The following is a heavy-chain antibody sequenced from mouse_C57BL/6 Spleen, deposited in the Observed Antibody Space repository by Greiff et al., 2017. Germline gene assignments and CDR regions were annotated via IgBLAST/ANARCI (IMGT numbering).Heavy chain of an antibody. CDR3: ARDGPDAMDY. CDR1: GYTFTSYW. CDR2: IDPSDSET. D-gene: IGHD2-3*01. J-gene: IGHJ4*01. Sequence: VQLQQPGAELVRPGSSVKLSCKASGYTFTSYWMHWVKQRPIQGLEWIGNIDPSDSETHYNQKFKDKATLTVDKSSSTAYMQLRSLKSEDSAVYYCARDGPDAMDYWGQGTSVTVSS. V-gene: IGHV1-52*01.